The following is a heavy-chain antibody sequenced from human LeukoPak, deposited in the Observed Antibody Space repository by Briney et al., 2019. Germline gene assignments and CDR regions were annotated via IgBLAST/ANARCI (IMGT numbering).Heavy chain of an antibody. CDR1: GFTFSSYS. CDR3: VREWRQQLALEY. V-gene: IGHV3-48*02. J-gene: IGHJ4*02. Sequence: GGSLRLSCAASGFTFSSYSMNWVRQAPGKGLEWVSYISSSLSTIYYADSVKGRFTISRDNAQNSLYLQMNSLRDEDTAVYYCVREWRQQLALEYWGQGTLVTVSS. D-gene: IGHD6-6*01. CDR2: ISSSLSTI.